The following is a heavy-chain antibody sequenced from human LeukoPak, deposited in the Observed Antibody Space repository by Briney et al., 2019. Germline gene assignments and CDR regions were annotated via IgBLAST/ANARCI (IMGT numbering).Heavy chain of an antibody. Sequence: IPSETLSLTCTVSGGSISSYYWSWIRQPPGKGLEWIGYIYYSGSTNYNPSLKSRVTISVDTSKNQFSLKLSSVTAADTAVYYCARGPRYAGYYLNYWGQGTLVTVSS. CDR2: IYYSGST. V-gene: IGHV4-59*01. J-gene: IGHJ4*02. D-gene: IGHD2-2*01. CDR3: ARGPRYAGYYLNY. CDR1: GGSISSYY.